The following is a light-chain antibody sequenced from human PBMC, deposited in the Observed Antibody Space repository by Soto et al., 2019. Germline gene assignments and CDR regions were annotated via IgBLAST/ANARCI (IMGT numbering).Light chain of an antibody. J-gene: IGLJ1*01. CDR2: SNN. V-gene: IGLV1-44*01. CDR3: AAWDDSLNGYV. CDR1: SSTFCIYS. Sequence: QSVLTQPPSASGTPGQRVTISCSGSSSTFCIYSLNWYHQFPGSAHKLLIYSNNQRPSGVPVRFSGSNSGTSASLAIIGFQSEDEADYYCAAWDDSLNGYVFGTGTKVTVL.